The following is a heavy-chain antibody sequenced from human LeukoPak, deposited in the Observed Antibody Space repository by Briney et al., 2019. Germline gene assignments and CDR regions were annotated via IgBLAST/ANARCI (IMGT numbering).Heavy chain of an antibody. CDR2: IIPIFGTA. CDR3: ASVPAAISRWFDP. J-gene: IGHJ5*02. CDR1: GGTFSSYA. Sequence: ASVTVSCKASGGTFSSYAIRWVRQAPGKGLEWMGGIIPIFGTANYAQKFQGRVTITTDESTSTAYMELSSLRSEDTAVYYCASVPAAISRWFDPRGQGTLVTVSS. D-gene: IGHD2-2*01. V-gene: IGHV1-69*05.